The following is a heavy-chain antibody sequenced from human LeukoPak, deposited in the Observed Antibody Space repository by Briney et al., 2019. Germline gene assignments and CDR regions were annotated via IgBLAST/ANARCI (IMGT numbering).Heavy chain of an antibody. CDR2: ISAYNGNT. Sequence: ASVKVSCKASGYTFTSYGISWVRQAPGQGLEWMGWISAYNGNTNYAQKFQGRVTMTRDTSTSTVYMGLSSLRSEDTAVYYCARASRDGYNFDYWGQGTLVTVSS. CDR1: GYTFTSYG. D-gene: IGHD5-24*01. V-gene: IGHV1-18*01. J-gene: IGHJ4*02. CDR3: ARASRDGYNFDY.